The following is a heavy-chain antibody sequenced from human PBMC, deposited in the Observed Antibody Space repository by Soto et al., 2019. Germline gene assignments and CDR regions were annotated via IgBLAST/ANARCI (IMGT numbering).Heavy chain of an antibody. CDR1: GFTFSSYA. CDR2: ISSSGSTI. V-gene: IGHV3-48*04. D-gene: IGHD6-13*01. Sequence: PGGSLRLSCAASGFTFSSYAMNWVRQAPGKGLEWVSYISSSGSTIYYADSVKGRFTISRDNAKNSLYLQMNSLRAEDTAVYYCARDSPEHSSSWYLWGQGTLVTVSS. CDR3: ARDSPEHSSSWYL. J-gene: IGHJ4*02.